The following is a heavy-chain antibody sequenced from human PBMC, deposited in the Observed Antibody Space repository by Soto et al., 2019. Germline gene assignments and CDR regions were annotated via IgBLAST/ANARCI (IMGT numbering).Heavy chain of an antibody. V-gene: IGHV3-23*01. CDR1: VFTFSSYA. Sequence: RWSLRLSCSASVFTFSSYAMSWFRQAPGKGLEWVSGISGTDGSTYYADSVKGRFTISRDNSKNTLFLLMNSLRAEDTAVYYCAKDENSYDSSGYFSPFDFWGQGILVTVSS. J-gene: IGHJ4*02. CDR3: AKDENSYDSSGYFSPFDF. CDR2: ISGTDGST. D-gene: IGHD3-22*01.